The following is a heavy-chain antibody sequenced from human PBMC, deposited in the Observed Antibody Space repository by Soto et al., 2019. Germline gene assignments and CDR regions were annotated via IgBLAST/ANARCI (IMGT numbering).Heavy chain of an antibody. CDR3: ARTRSFTLGFYYDGMDV. D-gene: IGHD6-6*01. V-gene: IGHV5-51*01. CDR1: GYSFTSYW. J-gene: IGHJ6*02. Sequence: GESLKISCKGSGYSFTSYWIGWVRQMPGKDLEWMGIIYPGDSDTRYSPSFQGQVTISADKSLRTAYLQWTSLKASDTALYYCARTRSFTLGFYYDGMDVWGQGTTVTVSS. CDR2: IYPGDSDT.